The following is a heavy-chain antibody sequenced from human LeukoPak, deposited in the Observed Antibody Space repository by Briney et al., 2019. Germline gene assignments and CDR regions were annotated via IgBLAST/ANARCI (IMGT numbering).Heavy chain of an antibody. CDR1: GYTFTSYG. J-gene: IGHJ6*02. Sequence: ASVKVSCKASGYTFTSYGISRVRQAPGQGLEWMGWISAYNGNTNYAQKLQGRVTMTTDTSTSTAYMELRSLRSDDTAVYYCARDWVGYGILTGSDGMDVWGQGTTVTVSS. D-gene: IGHD3-9*01. V-gene: IGHV1-18*01. CDR2: ISAYNGNT. CDR3: ARDWVGYGILTGSDGMDV.